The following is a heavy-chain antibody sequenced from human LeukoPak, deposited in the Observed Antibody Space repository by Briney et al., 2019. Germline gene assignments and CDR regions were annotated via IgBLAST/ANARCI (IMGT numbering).Heavy chain of an antibody. CDR3: ARRQYSGYDFDF. V-gene: IGHV5-51*01. CDR1: GYIFTNYW. Sequence: GESLKISCKSSGYIFTNYWIGWVRQMPGKGLEWMGIIYPRDSDTRYSPSFQGQVTVSADKSISTAYLQWNTLEASDTAMYYCARRQYSGYDFDFWGQGTLVTVSS. J-gene: IGHJ4*02. CDR2: IYPRDSDT. D-gene: IGHD5-12*01.